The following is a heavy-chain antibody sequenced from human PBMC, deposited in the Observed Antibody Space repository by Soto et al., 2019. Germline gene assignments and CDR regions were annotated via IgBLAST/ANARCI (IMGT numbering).Heavy chain of an antibody. J-gene: IGHJ5*01. D-gene: IGHD3-10*01. V-gene: IGHV4-30-4*01. CDR2: IYYSGST. CDR3: ARRRGFGWFDS. CDR1: GGSISSGDYY. Sequence: SETLSLTCTVSGGSISSGDYYWSWIRQPPGKGLEWIGYIYYSGSTYYNPSLKSRVTISVDTSKNQFSLKLSSVTAADTAVYYCARRRGFGWFDSWGQGTLVTVSS.